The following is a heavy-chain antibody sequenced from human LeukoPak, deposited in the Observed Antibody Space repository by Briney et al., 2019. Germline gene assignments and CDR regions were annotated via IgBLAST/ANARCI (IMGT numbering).Heavy chain of an antibody. Sequence: GASVKVSCKASGYTFIAYYIHWVRQAPGQGLEWMGRISPNSGGTNYAQKFQGRVTMTRDTSISTAYMELNRLRSDDTAVYYCATLADDSGSYYFDYWGQGTLVTVSS. CDR1: GYTFIAYY. D-gene: IGHD1-26*01. CDR3: ATLADDSGSYYFDY. V-gene: IGHV1-2*06. J-gene: IGHJ4*02. CDR2: ISPNSGGT.